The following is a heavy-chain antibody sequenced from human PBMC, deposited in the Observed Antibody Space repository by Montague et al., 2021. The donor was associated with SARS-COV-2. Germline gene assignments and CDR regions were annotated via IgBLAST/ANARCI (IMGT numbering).Heavy chain of an antibody. CDR2: INHSGST. D-gene: IGHD3-22*01. V-gene: IGHV4-34*01. J-gene: IGHJ2*01. Sequence: SETLSLTCAAHGGPFSGYYWSWIRQPPGKGLEWIGEINHSGSTNYNPSLKSRVSISVDTSKNQFSLKLSSVTAADTAVYYCARGAPTITMIVVVFTGAGWYFDLWGRGTLVTVSS. CDR1: GGPFSGYY. CDR3: ARGAPTITMIVVVFTGAGWYFDL.